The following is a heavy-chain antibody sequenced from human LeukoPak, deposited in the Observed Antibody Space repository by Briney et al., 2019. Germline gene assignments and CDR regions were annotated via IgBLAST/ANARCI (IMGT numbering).Heavy chain of an antibody. V-gene: IGHV3-48*01. CDR2: ITASGTAM. CDR3: ARGTCSSTSCYADY. D-gene: IGHD2-2*01. J-gene: IGHJ4*02. CDR1: GFTFSSYS. Sequence: GGSLRLSCAASGFTFSSYSMNWVRQAPGKGLEWISHITASGTAMFYADSVKGRFTISRDNAKNSLYLQMNSLRGEDTAVYYCARGTCSSTSCYADYWGQGTLVTVSS.